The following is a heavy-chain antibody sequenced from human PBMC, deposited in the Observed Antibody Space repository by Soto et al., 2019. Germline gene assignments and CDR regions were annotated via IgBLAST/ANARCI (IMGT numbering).Heavy chain of an antibody. V-gene: IGHV4-59*11. CDR1: GGSIRSHY. J-gene: IGHJ5*02. CDR2: IYYSGAT. D-gene: IGHD3-22*01. Sequence: SETLSLTCTVSGGSIRSHYWSWIRQPPGKELEWIGYIYYSGATNYNPSLKSRVTISVDTSKNQFSLKLSSVTAADTAVYYCAKPTDYYDSSGYYYYWFDPWGQGTLVTVSS. CDR3: AKPTDYYDSSGYYYYWFDP.